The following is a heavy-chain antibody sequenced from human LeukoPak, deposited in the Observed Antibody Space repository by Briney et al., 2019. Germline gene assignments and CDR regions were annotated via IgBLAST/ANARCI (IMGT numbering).Heavy chain of an antibody. CDR1: GYNFTNHW. CDR2: IFPTDSNT. CDR3: ARHSSRWFAGGGFDI. J-gene: IGHJ3*02. Sequence: GESLKISCKGSGYNFTNHWIGWVRQMPGKGLEWMGIIFPTDSNTRYSPSSRGQVTISADKSISTAYLQWSSLKAWDTAIYYCARHSSRWFAGGGFDIWGQGTMVSVSS. D-gene: IGHD6-13*01. V-gene: IGHV5-51*01.